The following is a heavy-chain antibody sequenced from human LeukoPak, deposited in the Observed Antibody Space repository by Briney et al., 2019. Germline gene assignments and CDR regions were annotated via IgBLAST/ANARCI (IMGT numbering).Heavy chain of an antibody. CDR1: GFTFSDHA. Sequence: GGSLRLSCAASGFTFSDHAMDWVRQAPGKGLEWVGRIRNRANSYTTEYAASVQGRFTVSRDDSMNSLYLQMNSMKTEDTAVYYCTRLVGANDWGQGTLVTVSS. CDR2: IRNRANSYTT. CDR3: TRLVGAND. J-gene: IGHJ4*02. D-gene: IGHD1-26*01. V-gene: IGHV3-72*01.